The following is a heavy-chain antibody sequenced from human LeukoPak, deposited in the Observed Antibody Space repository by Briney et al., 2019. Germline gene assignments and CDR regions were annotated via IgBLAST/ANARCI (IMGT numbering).Heavy chain of an antibody. D-gene: IGHD3-22*01. CDR3: ARDSNSEGPLDY. CDR1: GFTFSASA. V-gene: IGHV3-73*01. CDR2: IRSKANNYAT. J-gene: IGHJ4*02. Sequence: GGSLKLSCAASGFTFSASAVHWVRQASGKGLEWIGRIRSKANNYATAYAGSLKGRFTVSRDDSKNTAYLQMNSLKTEDSAVYFCARDSNSEGPLDYWGQGTLVAVSS.